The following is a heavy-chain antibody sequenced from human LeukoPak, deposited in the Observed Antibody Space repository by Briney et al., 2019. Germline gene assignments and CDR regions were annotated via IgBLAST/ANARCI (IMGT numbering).Heavy chain of an antibody. V-gene: IGHV3-30*02. Sequence: GGSLRLSCAASGFTFSSYGMHSVRQAPGKGLEWVAFIRYDGSNKYYADSVKGRFTISRDNSKNTLYLQMNSLRAEDTAVYYCAKDNTYYYDSSGYYDYWGQGTLVTVSS. CDR3: AKDNTYYYDSSGYYDY. CDR1: GFTFSSYG. D-gene: IGHD3-22*01. CDR2: IRYDGSNK. J-gene: IGHJ4*02.